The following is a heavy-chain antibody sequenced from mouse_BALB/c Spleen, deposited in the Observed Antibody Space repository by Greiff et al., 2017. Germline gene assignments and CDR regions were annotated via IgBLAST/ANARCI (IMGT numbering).Heavy chain of an antibody. Sequence: VQLVESGAELVRPGVSVKISCKGSGYTFTDYAMHWVKQSHAKSLEWIGVISTYYGDASYNQKFKGKATMTVDKSSSTAYMELARLTSEDSAIYYCARLLRSYYAMDYWGQGTSVTVSS. D-gene: IGHD1-1*01. CDR3: ARLLRSYYAMDY. CDR1: GYTFTDYA. V-gene: IGHV1S137*01. CDR2: ISTYYGDA. J-gene: IGHJ4*01.